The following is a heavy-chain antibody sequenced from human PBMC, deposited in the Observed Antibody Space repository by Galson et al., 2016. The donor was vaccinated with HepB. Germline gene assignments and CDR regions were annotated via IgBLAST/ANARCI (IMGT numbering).Heavy chain of an antibody. D-gene: IGHD1-26*01. Sequence: SVKVSCKASGYTFISYDISWVRQATGQGLEWMGWMNPKSGNTGYAQKFQGRITMTRSTSTGTAYMELSSLRSEDTAVYYCARAPSKRADQRGGLWFDPWGQGTLDTVSS. CDR1: GYTFISYD. CDR2: MNPKSGNT. CDR3: ARAPSKRADQRGGLWFDP. J-gene: IGHJ5*02. V-gene: IGHV1-8*01.